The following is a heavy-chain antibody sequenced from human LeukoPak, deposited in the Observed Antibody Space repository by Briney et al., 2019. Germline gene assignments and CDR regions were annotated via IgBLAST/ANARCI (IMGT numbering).Heavy chain of an antibody. J-gene: IGHJ6*02. CDR2: LSYDGSNK. CDR3: ARDPSSYDFWSGYYPYYYYGMDV. Sequence: LRLSCAASAFTSCSYDLHWVRQALGKGLVWVAVLSYDGSNKFYAEYVKGRLTISRDNSENTLYLQMNSLRAEDTAVYYCARDPSSYDFWSGYYPYYYYGMDVWGQGTTVTVSS. D-gene: IGHD3-3*01. CDR1: AFTSCSYD. V-gene: IGHV3-30-3*01.